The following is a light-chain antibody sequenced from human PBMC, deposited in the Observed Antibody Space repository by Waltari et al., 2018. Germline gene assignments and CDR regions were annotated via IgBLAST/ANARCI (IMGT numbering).Light chain of an antibody. CDR3: QHYVSLPVT. CDR1: QSVGRS. J-gene: IGKJ1*01. CDR2: GTS. Sequence: EILLTQSPGTLSLSPGERATLSCRASQSVGRSLAWYQQKPGHPPRLLIYGTSNRATGTPDRFSGGGSGTDFSLTISRLEPEDVAVYYCQHYVSLPVTFGQGTKVEIK. V-gene: IGKV3-20*01.